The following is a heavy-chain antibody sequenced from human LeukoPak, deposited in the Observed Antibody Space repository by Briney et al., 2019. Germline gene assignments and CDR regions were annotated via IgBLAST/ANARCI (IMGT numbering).Heavy chain of an antibody. V-gene: IGHV3-74*01. CDR3: ARWHVEWKGMDV. J-gene: IGHJ6*02. CDR1: GFTFSTYW. CDR2: INSDGSST. Sequence: GGSLRLSCAASGFTFSTYWIHWVRQAPGKGLVWVSRINSDGSSTNYADSVKGRFTISRDNAKNMLYLQMNSLRAEDTAVYYCARWHVEWKGMDVWGQGTTVTVSS. D-gene: IGHD1-1*01.